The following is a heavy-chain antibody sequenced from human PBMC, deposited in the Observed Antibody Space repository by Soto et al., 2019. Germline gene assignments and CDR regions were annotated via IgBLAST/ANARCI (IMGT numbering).Heavy chain of an antibody. CDR1: GYTFTNYG. J-gene: IGHJ4*02. Sequence: QGQLVQSGGEVEKPGASVKVSCKASGYTFTNYGINWVRQAPGLGLEWMGWINVYNGNTNYAQKFQARVTMTTDTSTNSVYMELRSLRSDDTAVYYCARGPDPTYFDYWGQGTLVSVSS. CDR3: ARGPDPTYFDY. CDR2: INVYNGNT. V-gene: IGHV1-18*01.